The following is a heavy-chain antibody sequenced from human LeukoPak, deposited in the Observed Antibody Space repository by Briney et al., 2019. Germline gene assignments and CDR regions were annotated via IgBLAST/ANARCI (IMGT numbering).Heavy chain of an antibody. V-gene: IGHV3-33*01. Sequence: PGGSLRLSCAASGFTFSGYGMHWVRQAPGKGLEWVAVIWYDGSNKYYADSVKGRFTISRDNSKNTLYLQMNSLRAEDTAVYYCAADDILTGYWGIDYWGQGTLSPSPQ. CDR3: AADDILTGYWGIDY. CDR1: GFTFSGYG. CDR2: IWYDGSNK. J-gene: IGHJ4*02. D-gene: IGHD3-9*01.